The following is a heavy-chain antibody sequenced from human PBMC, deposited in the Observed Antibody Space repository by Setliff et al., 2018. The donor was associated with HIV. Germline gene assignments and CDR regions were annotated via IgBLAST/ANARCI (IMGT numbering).Heavy chain of an antibody. CDR2: VYHSGTT. J-gene: IGHJ4*02. Sequence: TSETLSLTCAVSGYSISTAYYWGWIRQPPGKGLEWIGSVYHSGTTYYNPSLKSRVTISVDMSNNQFSLKVTSVTAADTAVYYCMRGRSITIFGVAYFDFWGQGTLVTV. V-gene: IGHV4-38-2*01. D-gene: IGHD3-3*01. CDR3: MRGRSITIFGVAYFDF. CDR1: GYSISTAYY.